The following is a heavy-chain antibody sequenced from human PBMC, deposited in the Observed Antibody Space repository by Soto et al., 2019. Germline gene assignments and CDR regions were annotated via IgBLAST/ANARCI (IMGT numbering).Heavy chain of an antibody. CDR3: ARDRRTRYFDY. V-gene: IGHV3-30-3*01. D-gene: IGHD3-3*01. CDR1: GFTFSSYA. CDR2: ISYDGSNK. Sequence: QVQLVESGGGVVKPGRSLRLSCAASGFTFSSYAMHWVRQAPGKGLEWVAVISYDGSNKYYADSVKGRFTISRDKSKNTLYLQMNSLRAEDTGVYYCARDRRTRYFDYWGQGTLVTVSS. J-gene: IGHJ4*02.